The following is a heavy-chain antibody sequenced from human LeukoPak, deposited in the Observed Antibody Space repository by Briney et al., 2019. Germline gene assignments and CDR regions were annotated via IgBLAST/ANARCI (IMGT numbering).Heavy chain of an antibody. Sequence: PRASVKVSCKASGYTFTSYGIHWVRQAPGQGPEWMGWISAYNGRTNYGQRLQGRVTMTTDKSTSTVYMEMRSLIFDDTAVYYCARGNWNDPLRNWGQGTLITVSS. D-gene: IGHD1-20*01. J-gene: IGHJ4*02. CDR2: ISAYNGRT. V-gene: IGHV1-18*01. CDR3: ARGNWNDPLRN. CDR1: GYTFTSYG.